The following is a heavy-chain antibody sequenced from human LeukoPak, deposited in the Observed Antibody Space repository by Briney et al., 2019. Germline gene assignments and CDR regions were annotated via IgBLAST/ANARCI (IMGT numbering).Heavy chain of an antibody. J-gene: IGHJ5*02. CDR1: GGSISSGSSY. Sequence: SQTPSLTCTVSGGSISSGSSYWSWIRQPPGEGLEWIGRIYTSGNTNYKPSLQSRVTISPDTAKTQFSLKLSPVPAADTAVYYCTRGDNPWGQGTLVTVSS. CDR2: IYTSGNT. CDR3: TRGDNP. D-gene: IGHD5-24*01. V-gene: IGHV4-61*02.